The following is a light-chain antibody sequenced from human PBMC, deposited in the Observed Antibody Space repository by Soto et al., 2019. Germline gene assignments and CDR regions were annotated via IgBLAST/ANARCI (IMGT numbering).Light chain of an antibody. CDR1: QDISTY. CDR3: QQYYSYPYT. J-gene: IGKJ2*01. V-gene: IGKV1-8*01. CDR2: AAS. Sequence: AIRMTQSPSSLSASTGDRVTITCRASQDISTYLAWYQKKPGKAPNLLIFAASTLQSGVPSRFSGSVSGTDFTLTSNNLQSEDFATYYCQQYYSYPYTFGQGTKREIK.